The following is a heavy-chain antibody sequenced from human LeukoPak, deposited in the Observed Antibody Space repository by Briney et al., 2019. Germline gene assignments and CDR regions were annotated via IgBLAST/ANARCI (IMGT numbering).Heavy chain of an antibody. J-gene: IGHJ4*02. CDR2: IYWEDDST. Sequence: GGSLRLSCVASGFVFEDYAMHWVRQAPGKDLEWVSLIYWEDDSTYYADSVKGRFIISRDNSKNSLYLQMTSLRPEDTALYYCVKDMGGDPLLGFEYWGRGTLVTVSS. CDR3: VKDMGGDPLLGFEY. V-gene: IGHV3-43D*03. D-gene: IGHD2-21*02. CDR1: GFVFEDYA.